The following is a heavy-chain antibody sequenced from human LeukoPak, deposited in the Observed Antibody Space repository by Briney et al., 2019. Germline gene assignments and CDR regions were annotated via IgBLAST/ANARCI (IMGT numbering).Heavy chain of an antibody. Sequence: PGGSLRLSCAASGFTFSTYTMNWVRQAPGKGLEWVSSISNSSSYIYYADSVKGRFTISRDNAKNSLYLQMNSLRAEDTAVYYCAGGVWFGELGFENWGQGALVTVSS. CDR1: GFTFSTYT. CDR3: AGGVWFGELGFEN. CDR2: ISNSSSYI. J-gene: IGHJ4*02. D-gene: IGHD3-10*01. V-gene: IGHV3-21*01.